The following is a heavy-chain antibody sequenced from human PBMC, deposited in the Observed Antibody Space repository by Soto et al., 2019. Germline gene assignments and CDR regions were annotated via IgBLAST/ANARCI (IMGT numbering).Heavy chain of an antibody. CDR1: GGSFSGYY. J-gene: IGHJ4*02. CDR3: ARSILAVAGIFDY. CDR2: INHSGST. Sequence: ETLSLTCAVYGGSFSGYYWSWIRQPPGKGLEWIGEINHSGSTNYNPSLKSRVTISVDTSKNQFSLKLSSVTAADTAVYYCARSILAVAGIFDYWGQGTLVTVSS. D-gene: IGHD6-19*01. V-gene: IGHV4-34*01.